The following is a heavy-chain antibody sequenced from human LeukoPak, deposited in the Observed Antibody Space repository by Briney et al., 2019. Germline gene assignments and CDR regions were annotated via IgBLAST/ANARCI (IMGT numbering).Heavy chain of an antibody. CDR2: IYYSGST. CDR3: ARSRSSVDYTFDY. J-gene: IGHJ4*02. D-gene: IGHD4-11*01. CDR1: GGSINSYY. Sequence: SETLSLTCTVSGGSINSYYWSWIRQPPGKGLEWIGYIYYSGSTNYNPSLKSRVTISVDTSKNQLPLKLSSVTAADTAVYYCARSRSSVDYTFDYWGQGTLVTVSS. V-gene: IGHV4-59*08.